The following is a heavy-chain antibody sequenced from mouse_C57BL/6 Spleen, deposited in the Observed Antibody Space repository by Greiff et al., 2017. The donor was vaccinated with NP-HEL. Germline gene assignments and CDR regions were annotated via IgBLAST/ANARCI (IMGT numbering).Heavy chain of an antibody. D-gene: IGHD1-1*01. CDR2: IDPEDGDT. CDR1: GFNIRDYY. Sequence: VQLKQSGAELVRPGASVKLSCTASGFNIRDYYMHWVKQRPEQGLEWIGRIDPEDGDTEYAPKFQGKATMTADTSSNTAYLQLSSLTSEDTAVYYCTGCYCYGSSPFDYWGQGTTLTVSS. V-gene: IGHV14-1*01. J-gene: IGHJ2*01. CDR3: TGCYCYGSSPFDY.